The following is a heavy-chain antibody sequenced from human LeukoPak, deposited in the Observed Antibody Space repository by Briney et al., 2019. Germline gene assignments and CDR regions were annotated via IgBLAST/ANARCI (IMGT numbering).Heavy chain of an antibody. Sequence: GGSLILSCAASGFTFSSYNMNWVRQAPGKGLEWVSSISRSSTYIYFADSVKGRFTISRDNAKNSLYLQMNSLRAEDTAVYYCARDVGYYDSSGSNRDDYWGQGTLVTVSS. D-gene: IGHD3-22*01. CDR2: ISRSSTYI. CDR3: ARDVGYYDSSGSNRDDY. J-gene: IGHJ4*02. CDR1: GFTFSSYN. V-gene: IGHV3-21*01.